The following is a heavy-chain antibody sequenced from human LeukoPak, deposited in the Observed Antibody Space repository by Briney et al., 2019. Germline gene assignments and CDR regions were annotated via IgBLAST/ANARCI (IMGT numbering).Heavy chain of an antibody. J-gene: IGHJ5*02. Sequence: GASVKVSCKASGYTFNTYGISWVRQAPGQGLEWMGWISGDNGITNYAQKVQGRVTMTTDTSTNTAYMELRSLRSDDTAVYYCAREAWRYDFWSGYYTSQYNWFDPWGQGTLVTVSS. D-gene: IGHD3-3*01. CDR3: AREAWRYDFWSGYYTSQYNWFDP. CDR2: ISGDNGIT. V-gene: IGHV1-18*01. CDR1: GYTFNTYG.